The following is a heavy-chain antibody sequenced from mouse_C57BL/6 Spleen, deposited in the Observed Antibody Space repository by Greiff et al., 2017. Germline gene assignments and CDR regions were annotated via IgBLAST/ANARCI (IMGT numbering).Heavy chain of an antibody. CDR2: IYPGSGST. CDR3: ARSGDYGVNWYFDV. Sequence: QVQLQQPGAELVKPGASVKMSCKASGYTFTSYWITWVKQRPGQGLEWIGDIYPGSGSTNYNEKFKSKATLTVDTSSSPAYMQLSSLTSEDSAVYYCARSGDYGVNWYFDVWGTGTTVTVSS. V-gene: IGHV1-55*01. CDR1: GYTFTSYW. D-gene: IGHD1-1*01. J-gene: IGHJ1*03.